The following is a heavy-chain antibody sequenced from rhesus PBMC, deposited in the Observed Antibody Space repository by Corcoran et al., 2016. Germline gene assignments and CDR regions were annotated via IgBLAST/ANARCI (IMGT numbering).Heavy chain of an antibody. CDR1: GGSISRNY. Sequence: QVQLQESGPGLVKPSETLSLTCAVSGGSISRNYWSWIRHPTGKGLEWIGRIYGSSGSTSYNPSLTSRVTISTDTSKNQFSLKLSSVTAADTAVYYCARGIAAAGPYYFDYWGQGVLVTVSS. D-gene: IGHD6-31*01. CDR3: ARGIAAAGPYYFDY. CDR2: IYGSSGST. V-gene: IGHV4-147*01. J-gene: IGHJ4*01.